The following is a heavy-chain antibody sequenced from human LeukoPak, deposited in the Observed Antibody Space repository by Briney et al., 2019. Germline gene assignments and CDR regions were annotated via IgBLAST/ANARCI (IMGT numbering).Heavy chain of an antibody. J-gene: IGHJ4*02. Sequence: SETLSLTCAVYGGSFSGYYWSWIRQPPGKGLEWIGEINHSGSTNYNPSLKSRVTISVDTSKNQFSLKLSSVTAADTAVYYCATTSYYYDSPDYWGQGTLVTVSP. CDR1: GGSFSGYY. CDR2: INHSGST. D-gene: IGHD3-22*01. V-gene: IGHV4-34*01. CDR3: ATTSYYYDSPDY.